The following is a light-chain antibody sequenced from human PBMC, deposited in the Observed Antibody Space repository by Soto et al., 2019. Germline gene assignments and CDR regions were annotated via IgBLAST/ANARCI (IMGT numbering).Light chain of an antibody. CDR2: DAS. Sequence: VVMTQSPATLSVSPGERATLSCRASQSVGSRLAWYQQNPGQAPRLLIYDASTRATGIPARFSGSGSGTEFTLTISSLQSEDFAVYYCRQYYDWYTFGQGTKL. CDR1: QSVGSR. J-gene: IGKJ2*01. CDR3: RQYYDWYT. V-gene: IGKV3-15*01.